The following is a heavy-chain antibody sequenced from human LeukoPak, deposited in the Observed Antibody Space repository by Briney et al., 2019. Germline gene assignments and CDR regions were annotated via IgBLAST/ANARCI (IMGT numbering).Heavy chain of an antibody. J-gene: IGHJ4*02. D-gene: IGHD3-22*01. V-gene: IGHV3-30*02. CDR1: GFTFSSYG. CDR2: IRYDGSNK. CDR3: ASKHYDSSGYYDY. Sequence: PGGSLRLSCAASGFTFSSYGMHWVRQAPGKGLEWVAFIRYDGSNKYYADSVKGRFTISRDNAKNSLYLQMNSLRAEDTAVYYCASKHYDSSGYYDYWGQGTLATVSS.